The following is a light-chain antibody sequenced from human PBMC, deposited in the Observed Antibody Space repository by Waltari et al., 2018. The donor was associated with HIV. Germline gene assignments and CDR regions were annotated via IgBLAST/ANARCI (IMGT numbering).Light chain of an antibody. CDR3: QQYSTWPLT. Sequence: EVVMTQSPATLLESPGKTANLSCRASRSVGSSLALYQQKPGRGPRLLIYGASSRASDVPPTFSGSGAGTDFSLSISSLRSDDVGIYYCQQYSTWPLTFGRGTTVEIK. J-gene: IGKJ1*01. CDR1: RSVGSS. CDR2: GAS. V-gene: IGKV3-15*01.